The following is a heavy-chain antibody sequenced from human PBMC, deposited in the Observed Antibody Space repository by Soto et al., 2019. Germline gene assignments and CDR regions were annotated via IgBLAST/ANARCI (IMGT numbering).Heavy chain of an antibody. J-gene: IGHJ6*02. V-gene: IGHV3-48*02. CDR1: GFTFSSYS. Sequence: GGSLRLSCAASGFTFSSYSMNWVRQAPGKGLEWVSYISSSSSTIYYADSVKGRFTISRDNAKNSLYLKMNSLRDEDTAVYYCARDGTYYYDSSGPPGMDVWGQGTTVTVSS. CDR3: ARDGTYYYDSSGPPGMDV. CDR2: ISSSSSTI. D-gene: IGHD3-22*01.